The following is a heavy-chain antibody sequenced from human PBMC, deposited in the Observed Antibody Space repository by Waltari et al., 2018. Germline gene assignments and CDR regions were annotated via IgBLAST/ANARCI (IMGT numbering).Heavy chain of an antibody. Sequence: QVQLVQSGAEVKKPGASVQVSCKASGYTSTGSYMHWVRRAPGQGLEWGGRINPNSGGTNYAQKFQGRVTMTRDTSISTAYMELSRLRSDDTAVYYCASILHSGYDAPTPFDPWGQGTLVTVSS. V-gene: IGHV1-2*06. CDR1: GYTSTGSY. CDR2: INPNSGGT. J-gene: IGHJ5*02. CDR3: ASILHSGYDAPTPFDP. D-gene: IGHD5-12*01.